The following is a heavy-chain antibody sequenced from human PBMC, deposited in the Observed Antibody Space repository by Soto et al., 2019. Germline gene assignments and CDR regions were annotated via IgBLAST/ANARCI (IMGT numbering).Heavy chain of an antibody. Sequence: QVQLVQSGDEVEKPGASVRVSCKSSGYTFTNYDINLVRQATGQGLEWMGWMNPDSGDTRYAQEFQGRVTMTRDTSISIAYMELSSLRSEDTAVYYCARGRRDYSDSGDWVPLAYWGQGTLVIVSS. J-gene: IGHJ4*02. D-gene: IGHD3-22*01. V-gene: IGHV1-8*01. CDR3: ARGRRDYSDSGDWVPLAY. CDR2: MNPDSGDT. CDR1: GYTFTNYD.